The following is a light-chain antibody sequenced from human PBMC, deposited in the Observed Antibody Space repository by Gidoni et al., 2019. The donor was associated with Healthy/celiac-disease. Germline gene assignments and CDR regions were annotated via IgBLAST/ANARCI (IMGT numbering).Light chain of an antibody. V-gene: IGKV3-11*01. CDR1: QSVSSY. CDR2: DAS. Sequence: VFTHSPATLSLPPGERASLSCRASQSVSSYLAWYQQQPGQAPRLLIYDASNRATRVPARLSGSGSGTDFTLTISSIEPEDVVVYYCQQRSNWPALTFGGGTKVEIK. CDR3: QQRSNWPALT. J-gene: IGKJ4*01.